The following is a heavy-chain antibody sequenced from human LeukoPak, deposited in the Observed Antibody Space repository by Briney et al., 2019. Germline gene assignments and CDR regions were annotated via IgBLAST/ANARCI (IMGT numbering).Heavy chain of an antibody. V-gene: IGHV4-4*09. CDR2: IYNSERT. Sequence: PSETLSLTCTVSGGSVSSYYWSWIRQPPGKRLEWIGYIYNSERTKYNSSLESRVTISVDTSKNQFFLKLSSVTAADTAVYYCARFHSGPSGWYVLWYFDLWGRGTLVTVSS. J-gene: IGHJ2*01. D-gene: IGHD6-19*01. CDR1: GGSVSSYY. CDR3: ARFHSGPSGWYVLWYFDL.